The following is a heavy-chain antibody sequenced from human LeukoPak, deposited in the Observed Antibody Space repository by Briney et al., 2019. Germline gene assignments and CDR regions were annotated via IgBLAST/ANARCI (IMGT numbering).Heavy chain of an antibody. CDR2: ISTSSTYI. D-gene: IGHD1-26*01. V-gene: IGHV3-21*01. J-gene: IGHJ4*02. CDR1: GFTFSDYY. Sequence: GGSLRLSCAASGFTFSDYYMSWVRQAPGKGLEWVSSISTSSTYIYYADSVKGRFTISRDSAKNSLYLQMNSLRAEDTAVYYCAKARRGSYYFDYWGQGTLVTVSS. CDR3: AKARRGSYYFDY.